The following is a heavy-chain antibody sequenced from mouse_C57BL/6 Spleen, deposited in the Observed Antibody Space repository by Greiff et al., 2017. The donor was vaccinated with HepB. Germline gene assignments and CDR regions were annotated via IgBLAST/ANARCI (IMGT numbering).Heavy chain of an antibody. V-gene: IGHV1-26*01. CDR1: GYTFTDYY. Sequence: EVQLQQSGPELVKPGASVKISCKASGYTFTDYYMNWVKQSHGKSLEWIGDINPNNGGTSYNQKFKGKATLTVDKSSSTAYMELRSLTSEDSAVYYCARGDSNYGAYWGQGTLVTVSA. J-gene: IGHJ3*01. D-gene: IGHD2-5*01. CDR2: INPNNGGT. CDR3: ARGDSNYGAY.